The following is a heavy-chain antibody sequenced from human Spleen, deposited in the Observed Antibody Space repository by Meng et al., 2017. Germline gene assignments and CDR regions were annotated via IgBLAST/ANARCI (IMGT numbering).Heavy chain of an antibody. D-gene: IGHD3-10*02. CDR2: VSHYGDSD. Sequence: QEHLVESGGGVVQRGRSLSLSCSAFGFTFIDYAMHWVRQAPGKGLEWLATVSHYGDSDCTTDSVGGRFFISRDNSKNMVYLQMNSLRAEDTAVYYCTRDTWLSVREKHCDYWGQGTLVTVSS. CDR1: GFTFIDYA. CDR3: TRDTWLSVREKHCDY. V-gene: IGHV3-30-3*01. J-gene: IGHJ4*02.